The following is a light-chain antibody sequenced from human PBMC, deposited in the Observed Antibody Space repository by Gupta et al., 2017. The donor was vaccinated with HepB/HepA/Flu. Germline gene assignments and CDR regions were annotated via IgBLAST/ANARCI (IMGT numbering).Light chain of an antibody. Sequence: QTVVTQEPSFSVSPGGTVTLTCGLSSGSVSTRYYPSWYQQTPGQAPRTLIFSSNTRSSWVPDGLSGSIVGNKAALTIAGAQAEDESHYYCALYMGSGIWVFGGGTKVTVL. CDR1: SGSVSTRYY. CDR2: SSN. CDR3: ALYMGSGIWV. J-gene: IGLJ3*02. V-gene: IGLV8-61*01.